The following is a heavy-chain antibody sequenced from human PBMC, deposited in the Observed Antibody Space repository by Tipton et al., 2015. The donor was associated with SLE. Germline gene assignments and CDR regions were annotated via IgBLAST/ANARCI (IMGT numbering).Heavy chain of an antibody. CDR2: ISSSSSYT. Sequence: SLRLSCAASEFTFSDYYMSWIRQAPGKGLEWVSYISSSSSYTNYADSVKGRFTISRDNAKNSLYLQMNSLRAGDTAVYYCARDRSLVGATKRYYYYGMDVWGQGTMVTVSS. CDR3: ARDRSLVGATKRYYYYGMDV. J-gene: IGHJ6*02. CDR1: EFTFSDYY. D-gene: IGHD1-26*01. V-gene: IGHV3-11*06.